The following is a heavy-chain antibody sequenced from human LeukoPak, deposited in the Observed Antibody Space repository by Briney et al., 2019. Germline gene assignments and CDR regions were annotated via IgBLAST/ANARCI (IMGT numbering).Heavy chain of an antibody. V-gene: IGHV3-53*01. CDR3: AKDEAHYDSSGNAAFDI. CDR1: GFTVSSNY. CDR2: IYSGGST. J-gene: IGHJ3*02. Sequence: GGSLRLSCAASGFTVSSNYMSWVRQAPGKGLEWVSVIYSGGSTYYADSVKGRFTISRDNSKNTLYLQMNSLRAEDTAVYYCAKDEAHYDSSGNAAFDIWGQGTMVTVSS. D-gene: IGHD3-22*01.